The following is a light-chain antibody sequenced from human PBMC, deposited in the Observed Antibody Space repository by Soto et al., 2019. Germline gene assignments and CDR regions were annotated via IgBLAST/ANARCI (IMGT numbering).Light chain of an antibody. J-gene: IGLJ1*01. CDR1: SSNIGADYD. Sequence: QSVLTHPPSVSWAPGQRVTISCTGSSSNIGADYDVHWYQQRPGTAPKLLIFGNINRPSGVPDRFSGSKSGTSASLAITGLQAEDEGDSYCQYYASTLSARYVFGTGTKLTFL. V-gene: IGLV1-40*01. CDR3: QYYASTLSARYV. CDR2: GNI.